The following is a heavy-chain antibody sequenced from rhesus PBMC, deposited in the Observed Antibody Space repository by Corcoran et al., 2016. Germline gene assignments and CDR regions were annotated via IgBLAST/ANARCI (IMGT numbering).Heavy chain of an antibody. Sequence: QVQLQESGPGLVKPSETLSLTCAVSGGSISSSNWWSWIRQPPGKGLEWIGYISGSSGSTYCNPSRKSRVTISTDTSKNQFSLKLSSVTAADTAVYYCARGWLELDYWGQGVLVTVSS. J-gene: IGHJ4*01. CDR1: GGSISSSNW. CDR3: ARGWLELDY. CDR2: ISGSSGST. V-gene: IGHV4-65*01. D-gene: IGHD1-1*01.